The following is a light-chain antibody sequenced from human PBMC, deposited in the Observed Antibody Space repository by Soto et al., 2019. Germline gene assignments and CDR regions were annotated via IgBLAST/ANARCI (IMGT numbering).Light chain of an antibody. CDR1: SSDVGSYSL. J-gene: IGLJ1*01. V-gene: IGLV2-23*02. CDR3: CSYAGSTTLYV. Sequence: QPVLTQPASVSGSPGQSITISCTGTSSDVGSYSLVSWYQQHPGKAPKLMIYEVSKRPSGVSNRFSASKSGNTASLTISGLQAEDEADYYCCSYAGSTTLYVFGSGTKLTVL. CDR2: EVS.